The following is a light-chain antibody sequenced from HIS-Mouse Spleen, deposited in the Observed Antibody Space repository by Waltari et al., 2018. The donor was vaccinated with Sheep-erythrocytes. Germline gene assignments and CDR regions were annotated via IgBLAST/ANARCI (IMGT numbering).Light chain of an antibody. CDR3: QQANSFPIT. CDR1: QSISSW. V-gene: IGKV1-5*03. J-gene: IGKJ5*01. Sequence: DIQMTQSPSTLSASVGDRVTITCRASQSISSWLAWYQQKPGKAPKLLIYKASSLESGVPSRFSCSGSGTEFTLTISSLQPDDFATYYCQQANSFPITFGQGTRLEIK. CDR2: KAS.